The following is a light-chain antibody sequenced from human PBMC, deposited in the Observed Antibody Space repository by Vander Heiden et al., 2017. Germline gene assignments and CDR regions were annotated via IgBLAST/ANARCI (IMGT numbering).Light chain of an antibody. J-gene: IGKJ4*01. CDR1: QSVSGT. Sequence: EIVMTHSPATLSVSPGERATVSCRASQSVSGTVAWYQQRPGQTPRLLIYGASTRATGSPARFSGSGSGTEFTLTISSLQSEDFAVYYCQQYKNWPLTFGGGTKVEI. V-gene: IGKV3D-15*01. CDR2: GAS. CDR3: QQYKNWPLT.